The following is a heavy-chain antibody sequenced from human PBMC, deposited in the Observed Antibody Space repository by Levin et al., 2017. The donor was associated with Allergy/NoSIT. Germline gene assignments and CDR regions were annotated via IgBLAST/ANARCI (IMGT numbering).Heavy chain of an antibody. D-gene: IGHD3-22*01. CDR2: IDWDDDK. CDR3: ARIRITYDSSGYYGMDV. J-gene: IGHJ6*02. Sequence: ESGPTLVKPTQTLTLTCTFSGFSLSTSGMCVSWIRQPPGKALEWLARIDWDDDKYYSTSLKTRLTISKDTSKNQVILTMTNMDPVDTASYYCARIRITYDSSGYYGMDVWGQGTTVTVSS. CDR1: GFSLSTSGMC. V-gene: IGHV2-70*11.